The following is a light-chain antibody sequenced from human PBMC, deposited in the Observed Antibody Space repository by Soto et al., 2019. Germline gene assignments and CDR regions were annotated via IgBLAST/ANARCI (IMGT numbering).Light chain of an antibody. J-gene: IGKJ1*01. CDR1: QGIRNS. V-gene: IGKV1-6*01. CDR2: AAA. Sequence: IQRTQSPSTLSDSVADRVTITCRASQGIRNSLGWYQQKPGKAPKLLIYAAATLQIGVPSRFSGSGSGTDFTLTISSLQSEDLAVYYCQQYANWPKTFGQGTKVDIK. CDR3: QQYANWPKT.